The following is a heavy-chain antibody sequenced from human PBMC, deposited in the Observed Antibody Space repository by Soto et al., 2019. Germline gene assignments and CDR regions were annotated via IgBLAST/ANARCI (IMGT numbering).Heavy chain of an antibody. V-gene: IGHV1-18*01. CDR1: GYTFTSYG. Sequence: QVQLVQSGAEVKKPGASVKVSCKASGYTFTSYGLSWVRQAPGQGLEWMGWINGYTGNTNYAQKFQGRVTMTTDTSTNTAYLDLWTLLSDDTAVYYCSRSWVTGKGGIDVWGQGTTVTVSS. D-gene: IGHD3-16*01. J-gene: IGHJ6*02. CDR3: SRSWVTGKGGIDV. CDR2: INGYTGNT.